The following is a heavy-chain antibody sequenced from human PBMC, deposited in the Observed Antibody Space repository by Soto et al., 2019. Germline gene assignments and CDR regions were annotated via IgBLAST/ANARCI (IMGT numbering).Heavy chain of an antibody. V-gene: IGHV4-59*01. CDR1: GGSISSYY. CDR3: ARADSSSNYYYYMDV. J-gene: IGHJ6*03. Sequence: SETLSLTCTVSGGSISSYYWSWIRQPPGKGLEWIGYIYYSGSTNYNPSLKSRVTISVDTSKNQFSLKLSSVTAADTAVYYCARADSSSNYYYYMDVWGKGTTVTVSS. CDR2: IYYSGST. D-gene: IGHD6-6*01.